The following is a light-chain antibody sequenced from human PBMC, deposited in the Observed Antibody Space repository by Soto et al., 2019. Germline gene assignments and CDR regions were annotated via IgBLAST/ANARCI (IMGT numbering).Light chain of an antibody. Sequence: EIVLTQSPGTLSLSPGERATLSCRASQSVSSSQLAWYQQKPGQAPRLLIYGASSRATGIPDRFSGSGFGTEFTLTISSLQSEDFAVYYCQQYKNWPLFGQGTRLEIK. CDR3: QQYKNWPL. CDR1: QSVSSSQ. CDR2: GAS. V-gene: IGKV3-20*01. J-gene: IGKJ5*01.